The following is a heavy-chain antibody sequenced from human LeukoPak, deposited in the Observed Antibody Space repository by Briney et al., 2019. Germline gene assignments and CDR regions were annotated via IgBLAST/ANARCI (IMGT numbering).Heavy chain of an antibody. Sequence: GASVKVSCKASGGTFSSYAISWVRQAPGQGLEWMGWISAYNGNTNYAQKLQGRVTMTTDTSTSTAYMELRSLRSDDTAVYYCARDQIAAGLNWFDPWGQGTLVTVSS. CDR2: ISAYNGNT. CDR1: GGTFSSYA. D-gene: IGHD6-13*01. CDR3: ARDQIAAGLNWFDP. J-gene: IGHJ5*02. V-gene: IGHV1-18*01.